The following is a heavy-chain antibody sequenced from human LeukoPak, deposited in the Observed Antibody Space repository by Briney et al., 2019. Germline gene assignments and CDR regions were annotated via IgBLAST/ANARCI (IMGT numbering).Heavy chain of an antibody. CDR1: GFTLSSYG. D-gene: IGHD4-11*01. CDR2: IWYDGSNK. V-gene: IGHV3-33*01. J-gene: IGHJ6*02. CDR3: ARDADSNYGYGMDV. Sequence: GGSLRLSCAASGFTLSSYGMHWVRQAPGKGLEWVAVIWYDGSNKYYADSVKGRFTISRDNSKNTLYLQMNSLRAEDTAVYYCARDADSNYGYGMDVWGQGPTVSVSS.